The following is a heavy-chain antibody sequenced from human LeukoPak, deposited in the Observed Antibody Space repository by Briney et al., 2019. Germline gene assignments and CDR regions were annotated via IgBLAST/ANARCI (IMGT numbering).Heavy chain of an antibody. V-gene: IGHV3-30*02. CDR2: IRYDGSNK. CDR1: GFTFSSYG. J-gene: IGHJ6*03. Sequence: PGGSLRLSCAASGFTFSSYGMHWVRQAPGKGLEWVAFIRYDGSNKYYADSVKGRFTISRDNSKNTLYLQMNSLRAEDTAVYYCAKDPYSSSYYYYYMDVWGKGTTVTVSS. D-gene: IGHD6-13*01. CDR3: AKDPYSSSYYYYYMDV.